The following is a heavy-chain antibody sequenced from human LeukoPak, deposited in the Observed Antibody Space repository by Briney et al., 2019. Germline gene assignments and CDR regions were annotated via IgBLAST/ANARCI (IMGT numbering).Heavy chain of an antibody. Sequence: GGSLRLSCAASGFTFSSYGMHWVRQAPGKGLEWVAFIRYDGSNKYYADSVKGRFTISRDNSKNTLYLQMNSLRAEDTAVYYCAKDGVVVPAAISPSYYYMDVWGKGTTVTVSS. D-gene: IGHD2-2*01. CDR2: IRYDGSNK. J-gene: IGHJ6*03. CDR1: GFTFSSYG. V-gene: IGHV3-30*02. CDR3: AKDGVVVPAAISPSYYYMDV.